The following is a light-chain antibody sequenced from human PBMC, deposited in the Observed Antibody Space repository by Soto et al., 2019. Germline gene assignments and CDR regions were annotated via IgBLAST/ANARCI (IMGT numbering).Light chain of an antibody. CDR3: QQRNNWLIT. CDR1: QSVSN. CDR2: DTS. J-gene: IGKJ5*01. Sequence: EIVLTQSPATLSLSPGERATLSCRASQSVSNFAWYQQKPGQAPRLLIYDTSNRSTGIPARFSGSGSGTDFALTISSLEPEDFAVYYCQQRNNWLITVGQGTRLEIK. V-gene: IGKV3-11*01.